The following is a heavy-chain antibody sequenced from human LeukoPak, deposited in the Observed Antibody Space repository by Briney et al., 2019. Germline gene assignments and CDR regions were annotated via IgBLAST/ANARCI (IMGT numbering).Heavy chain of an antibody. Sequence: ASVKVSCKASGYTFTSYAMHWVRQAPGQRLEWMGWINAGNGNTKYSQKFQGRVTTTRDTSASTAYMELSSLRSEDTAVYYCARASQRVPDTSLLGYWGQGTLVTVSS. CDR2: INAGNGNT. V-gene: IGHV1-3*01. J-gene: IGHJ4*02. CDR3: ARASQRVPDTSLLGY. CDR1: GYTFTSYA. D-gene: IGHD1-1*01.